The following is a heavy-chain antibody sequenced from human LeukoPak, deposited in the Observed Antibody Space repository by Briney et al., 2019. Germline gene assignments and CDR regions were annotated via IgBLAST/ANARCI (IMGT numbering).Heavy chain of an antibody. V-gene: IGHV4-39*01. CDR3: ARPPDSTDGYSSRDYYFDY. D-gene: IGHD6-13*01. CDR2: IYYSGST. Sequence: SETLSLTCTVSGGSISSSSYYWGWIRQPPGKGLEWIGSIYYSGSTYYNPSPKSRVTISVDTSKNQFSLKLSSVTAADTAVYYCARPPDSTDGYSSRDYYFDYWGQGTLVTVSS. J-gene: IGHJ4*02. CDR1: GGSISSSSYY.